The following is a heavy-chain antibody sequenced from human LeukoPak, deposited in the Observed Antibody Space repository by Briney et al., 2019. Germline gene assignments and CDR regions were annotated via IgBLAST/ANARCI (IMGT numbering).Heavy chain of an antibody. V-gene: IGHV3-21*01. D-gene: IGHD1-26*01. CDR3: ARAQDRIVGADY. CDR2: ISSSSSYI. Sequence: GGSLRLSCAASGFTFSSYSMNWVRQAPGKGLEWVSSISSSSSYIYYADSVKGRVTISRDNAKNSLYLQMSSLRAEDTAVYYCARAQDRIVGADYWGQGTLVTVSS. J-gene: IGHJ4*02. CDR1: GFTFSSYS.